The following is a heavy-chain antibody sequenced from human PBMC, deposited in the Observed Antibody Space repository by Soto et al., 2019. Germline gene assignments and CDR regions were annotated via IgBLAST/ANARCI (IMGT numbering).Heavy chain of an antibody. CDR3: AKHRGSSISSYAY. V-gene: IGHV3-23*01. CDR1: GFTFSSYA. J-gene: IGHJ4*02. Sequence: GGSLRLSCAASGFTFSSYAMSWVRQAPGKGLEWVSAISGSGDSTSYADSVKGRFTISRDNSKNTLYLQMISLRAEDTAVYYCAKHRGSSISSYAYWGQGTLVTVSS. CDR2: ISGSGDST. D-gene: IGHD2-2*01.